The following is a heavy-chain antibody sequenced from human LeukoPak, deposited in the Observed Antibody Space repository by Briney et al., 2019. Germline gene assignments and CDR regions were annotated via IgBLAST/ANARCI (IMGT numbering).Heavy chain of an antibody. V-gene: IGHV3-30-3*01. J-gene: IGHJ5*02. CDR2: ISSDGSNK. Sequence: PGGSLRLSCAASGFSLSSYAMHWFRQAPGKGLEWVAIISSDGSNKDYADSVKGRFTISRDNSKNTLYLQMNSLRTEDTAVYYCARAGSAWRPATAHWFDPWGQGTLVTVSS. CDR1: GFSLSSYA. CDR3: ARAGSAWRPATAHWFDP. D-gene: IGHD2-2*01.